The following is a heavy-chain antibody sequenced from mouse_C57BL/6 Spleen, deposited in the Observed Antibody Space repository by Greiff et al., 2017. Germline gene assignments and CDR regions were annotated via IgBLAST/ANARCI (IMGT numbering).Heavy chain of an antibody. CDR2: ISDGGSYT. V-gene: IGHV5-4*01. CDR3: ARDGNYYGSSSYWYFDV. D-gene: IGHD1-1*01. J-gene: IGHJ1*03. CDR1: GFTFSSYA. Sequence: EVKVVESGGGLVKPGGSLKLSCAASGFTFSSYAMSWVRQTPEKRLEWVATISDGGSYTYYPDNVKGRFTISSDNAKNNLYLQMSHLKSEDTAMYYCARDGNYYGSSSYWYFDVWGTGTTVTVSS.